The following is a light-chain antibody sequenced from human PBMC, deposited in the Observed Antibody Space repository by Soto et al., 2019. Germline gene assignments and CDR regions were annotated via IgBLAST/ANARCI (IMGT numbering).Light chain of an antibody. Sequence: EIVLTQSPGTLSLSPGERATLSCRASQSVSSSYLAWYQQKPGQAPRLLIYGASSRATGIPDRFSGSGSGTDFTLTISRLEPEDFAVYYCQQYGSSHLINFGQGTRLEIK. CDR3: QQYGSSHLIN. CDR2: GAS. V-gene: IGKV3-20*01. J-gene: IGKJ5*01. CDR1: QSVSSSY.